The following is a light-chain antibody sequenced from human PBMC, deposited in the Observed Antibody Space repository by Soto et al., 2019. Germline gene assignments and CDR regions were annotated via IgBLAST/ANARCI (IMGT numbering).Light chain of an antibody. V-gene: IGLV2-23*01. J-gene: IGLJ2*01. CDR1: SSDVANYPL. Sequence: QAVLTQPASVSGSPGQSITISCSGNSSDVANYPLVSWYQQHPGTAPKLVIYEGSQRPSGVSARFSGSKSGYMASLTISCLQADDEADYYCSAYAGTRVLFGGGTKLTVL. CDR3: SAYAGTRVL. CDR2: EGS.